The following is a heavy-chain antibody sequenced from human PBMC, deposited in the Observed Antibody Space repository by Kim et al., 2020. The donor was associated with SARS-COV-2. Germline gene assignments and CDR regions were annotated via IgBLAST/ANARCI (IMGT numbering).Heavy chain of an antibody. CDR3: AVQMATTGY. V-gene: IGHV3-21*01. Sequence: SYIYDADSVKCRFTISRDNAKNSLYLQMNSLRAEYTAVYYCAVQMATTGYWGQGTLVTVSS. D-gene: IGHD5-12*01. CDR2: SYI. J-gene: IGHJ4*02.